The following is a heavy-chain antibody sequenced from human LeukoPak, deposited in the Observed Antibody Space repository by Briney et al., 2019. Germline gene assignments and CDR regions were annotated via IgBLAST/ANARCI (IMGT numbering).Heavy chain of an antibody. Sequence: SETLSLTCTVSGGSISSGGYYWSWIRQHPGKGLEWIGYIYYSGSTYYNPSLKSRVTISVDTSKNQFSLKLSSVTAADTAVYYCARGGWEQPHSDYWGREPWSPSPQ. D-gene: IGHD1-26*01. CDR3: ARGGWEQPHSDY. J-gene: IGHJ4*02. CDR2: IYYSGST. CDR1: GGSISSGGYY. V-gene: IGHV4-31*03.